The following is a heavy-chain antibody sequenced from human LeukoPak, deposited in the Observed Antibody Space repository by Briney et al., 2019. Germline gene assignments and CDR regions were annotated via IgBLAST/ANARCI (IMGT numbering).Heavy chain of an antibody. J-gene: IGHJ3*02. CDR1: GGSFSGYY. Sequence: SETLSLTCAVYGGSFSGYYWSWIRQPPGKGLEWIGEINHSGSTNYNPSLKSRVTISVDTSKNQFSLKLSSMTAADTAVYYCARGPTLSQYCSGGSCYWASDAFDIWGQGTMVTVSS. CDR2: INHSGST. V-gene: IGHV4-34*01. D-gene: IGHD2-15*01. CDR3: ARGPTLSQYCSGGSCYWASDAFDI.